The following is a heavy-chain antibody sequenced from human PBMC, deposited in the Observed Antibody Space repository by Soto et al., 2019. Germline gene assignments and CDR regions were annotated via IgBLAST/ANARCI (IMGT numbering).Heavy chain of an antibody. CDR2: IKTKTDGGPT. CDR1: GFTFGNAW. J-gene: IGHJ2*01. V-gene: IGHV3-15*01. Sequence: EEQLVESGGGLVKPGGSLRLSCAASGFTFGNAWMSWVRQAPGKGLEWVGRIKTKTDGGPTDYAAPVKDRFTISRDDSKNTVYLQMNSLKTEDTAVYYCATASSGFARYFDLWGRGTLVIVSS. CDR3: ATASSGFARYFDL. D-gene: IGHD5-12*01.